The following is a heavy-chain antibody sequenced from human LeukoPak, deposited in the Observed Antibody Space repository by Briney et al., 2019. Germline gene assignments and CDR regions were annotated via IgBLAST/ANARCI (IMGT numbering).Heavy chain of an antibody. Sequence: GGSLRLSCAASGFTFSNYAMSWVRQAPGKGLEWVSAVSGSGGNTYYADSVKGRFTISRDNSKNTLSLQMSSLRAEDTAIYYCAKRRYSPGWYDGDNFDSWGQGTLVTVSS. V-gene: IGHV3-23*01. CDR3: AKRRYSPGWYDGDNFDS. CDR2: VSGSGGNT. CDR1: GFTFSNYA. J-gene: IGHJ4*02. D-gene: IGHD6-19*01.